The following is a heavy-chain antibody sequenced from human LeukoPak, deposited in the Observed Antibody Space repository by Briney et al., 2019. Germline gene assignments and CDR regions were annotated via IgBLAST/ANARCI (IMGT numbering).Heavy chain of an antibody. J-gene: IGHJ4*02. CDR3: ARAVVVVAAGDY. Sequence: GGSLRLSCAASGFTFSSYAMHWVRQAPGKGLEWVAVKSYDGSNKYYADSVKGRFTISRDNSKNTLYLQMNSLRAEDTAVYYCARAVVVVAAGDYWGQGTLVTVSS. V-gene: IGHV3-30-3*01. CDR2: KSYDGSNK. CDR1: GFTFSSYA. D-gene: IGHD2-15*01.